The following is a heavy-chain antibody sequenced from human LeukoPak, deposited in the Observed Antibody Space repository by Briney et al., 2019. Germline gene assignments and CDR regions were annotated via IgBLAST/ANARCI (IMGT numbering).Heavy chain of an antibody. Sequence: SQTLSLTCAISGDSVSSDNTAWNWIRQSPSRGLEWLGRTYYRSKWYNDYAVSEKSRIAINPDTSKNQFSLQLSSVTPEDTAVYYCARQHSSSSYYYGVDVWGQGTTVTVSS. CDR3: ARQHSSSSYYYGVDV. V-gene: IGHV6-1*01. CDR1: GDSVSSDNTA. J-gene: IGHJ6*02. CDR2: TYYRSKWYN. D-gene: IGHD6-6*01.